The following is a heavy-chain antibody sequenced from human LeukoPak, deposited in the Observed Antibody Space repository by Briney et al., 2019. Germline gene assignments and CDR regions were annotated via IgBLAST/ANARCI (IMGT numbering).Heavy chain of an antibody. V-gene: IGHV5-51*01. J-gene: IGHJ4*02. CDR3: ATSKSSSGDRFDN. CDR2: NYPGDSDT. Sequence: GESLKISWKGSGYSFSTYWIGWVRQMPGKGLAWMGINYPGDSDTRSSPSFQGQVTISADKSISTAYLQWSRLKASDTAMYYCATSKSSSGDRFDNWGQGTLVTVSS. D-gene: IGHD6-13*01. CDR1: GYSFSTYW.